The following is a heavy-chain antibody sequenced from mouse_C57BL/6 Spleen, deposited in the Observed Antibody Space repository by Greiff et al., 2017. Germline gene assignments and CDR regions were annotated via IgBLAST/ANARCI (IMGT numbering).Heavy chain of an antibody. Sequence: QVQLQQSGAELAKPGASVKLSCKASGYTFTSSWMHWVKQRPGQGLEWIGYINPSSGYTKYNQKFKDKATLTANKSSRKAYRQLSSLTYEDSAVYYCARIDDGYSGYYAMDYWGQGTSVTVSS. V-gene: IGHV1-7*01. CDR2: INPSSGYT. CDR3: ARIDDGYSGYYAMDY. D-gene: IGHD2-3*01. CDR1: GYTFTSSW. J-gene: IGHJ4*01.